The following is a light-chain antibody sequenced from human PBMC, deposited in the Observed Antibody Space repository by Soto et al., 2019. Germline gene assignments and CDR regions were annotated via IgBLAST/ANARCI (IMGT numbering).Light chain of an antibody. V-gene: IGKV1-8*01. J-gene: IGKJ1*01. CDR2: TAS. CDR3: QQFHTYPWT. CDR1: QDVSGY. Sequence: AIRMTQSPSSLSASTGDRVTITCRASQDVSGYVAWYQQKPGKAPKPLIYTASTLQSGVPSRFSGSGAGAEFTLTITGLQPEDFATYFCQQFHTYPWTFGQGTKVEIK.